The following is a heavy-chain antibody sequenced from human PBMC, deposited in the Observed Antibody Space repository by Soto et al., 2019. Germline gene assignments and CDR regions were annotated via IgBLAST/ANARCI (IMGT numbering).Heavy chain of an antibody. J-gene: IGHJ6*03. CDR1: GFTFDDYA. CDR3: AKDVSGGYYYMDV. Sequence: PGGSLRLSCAASGFTFDDYAMHWVRQAPGKGLEWVSGISWNSGSIGYADSVKGRFTISRDNAKNSLYLQMNSLRAEDTALYYCAKDVSGGYYYMDVWGKGTTVTVSS. D-gene: IGHD3-3*01. CDR2: ISWNSGSI. V-gene: IGHV3-9*01.